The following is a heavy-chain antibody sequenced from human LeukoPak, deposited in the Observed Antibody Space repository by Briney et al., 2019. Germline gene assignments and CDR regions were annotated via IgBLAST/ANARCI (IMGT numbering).Heavy chain of an antibody. CDR1: GGSISSYY. V-gene: IGHV4-59*01. J-gene: IGHJ6*03. Sequence: SETLSLTCTVSGGSISSYYWSWIRQPPGKGLEGIGNIYYSGSTNYNPSLKSRVTISVDPSKNQFSLKLSSVTAADTAVYYCTRGSIAYYYMDVWGKGTTVTISS. CDR2: IYYSGST. D-gene: IGHD3-22*01. CDR3: TRGSIAYYYMDV.